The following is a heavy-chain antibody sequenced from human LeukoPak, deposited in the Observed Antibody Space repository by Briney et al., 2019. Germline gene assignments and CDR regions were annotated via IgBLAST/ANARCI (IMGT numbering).Heavy chain of an antibody. J-gene: IGHJ3*02. D-gene: IGHD3-10*01. Sequence: SETLSLTCTVSGYSISSGYYWGWIRQPPGKGLEWIGSIYHSGSTYYNPSLKSRVTISVDTSKNQFSLKLSSVTAADTAVYYCARSDGYGLIGIWGQGTMVTVSS. CDR1: GYSISSGYY. CDR2: IYHSGST. CDR3: ARSDGYGLIGI. V-gene: IGHV4-38-2*02.